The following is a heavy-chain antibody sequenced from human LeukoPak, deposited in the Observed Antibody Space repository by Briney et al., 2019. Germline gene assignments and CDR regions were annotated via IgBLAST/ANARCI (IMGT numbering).Heavy chain of an antibody. V-gene: IGHV1-46*01. CDR1: GYTFTSYY. D-gene: IGHD1-26*01. J-gene: IGHJ5*02. CDR2: INPSGGST. CDR3: ARDWEGDWFDP. Sequence: ASVKVSCKASGYTFTSYYMHWVRQAPGQGLEWMGIINPSGGSTSYAQKFQGSVTMTRDMSTSTVYMELSSLRSEDTAVYYCARDWEGDWFDPWGQGTLVTVSS.